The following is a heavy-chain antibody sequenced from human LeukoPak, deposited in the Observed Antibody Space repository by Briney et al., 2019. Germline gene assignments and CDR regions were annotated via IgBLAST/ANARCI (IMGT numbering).Heavy chain of an antibody. CDR1: GGSISSYY. J-gene: IGHJ4*02. D-gene: IGHD5-24*01. CDR3: ARAGWLQLDYFDY. V-gene: IGHV4-4*07. CDR2: IYTSGST. Sequence: SETLSLTCTVSGGSISSYYWSWIRQPAGKGLEWIGRIYTSGSTSYNPSLESRVTISVDTSKNQFSLKLSSVTAADTAVYYCARAGWLQLDYFDYWGQGTLVTVSS.